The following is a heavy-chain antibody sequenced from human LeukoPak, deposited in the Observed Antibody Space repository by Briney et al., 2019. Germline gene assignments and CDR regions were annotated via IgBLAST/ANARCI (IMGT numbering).Heavy chain of an antibody. CDR2: ISGSGSII. CDR1: GATFSSDE. CDR3: ARLSRTPGTSIPLFED. Sequence: PGGSLRLSCAASGATFSSDEMNWVRQAPGKGLEWVSYISGSGSIIYYADSVKGRFTISRDNAKRSLYLQMNSLRAEDTAVYYCARLSRTPGTSIPLFEDWGQGTLVTVSS. V-gene: IGHV3-48*03. D-gene: IGHD1-1*01. J-gene: IGHJ4*02.